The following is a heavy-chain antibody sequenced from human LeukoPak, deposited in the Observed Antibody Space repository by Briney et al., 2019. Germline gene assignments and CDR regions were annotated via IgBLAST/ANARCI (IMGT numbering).Heavy chain of an antibody. J-gene: IGHJ4*02. Sequence: SLRLSCAASGFTFSSYEMNWVRQAPGKGLDWVSYISSSGSTIYYADSVKGRFTISRDNAKNSLYLQMNSLRAEDTAVYYCARGSRNSGSTHDFDYWGQGTLVTVSS. CDR3: ARGSRNSGSTHDFDY. D-gene: IGHD3-10*01. CDR2: ISSSGSTI. CDR1: GFTFSSYE. V-gene: IGHV3-48*03.